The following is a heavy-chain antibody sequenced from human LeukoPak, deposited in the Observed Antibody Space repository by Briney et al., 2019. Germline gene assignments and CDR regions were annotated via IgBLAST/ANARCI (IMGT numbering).Heavy chain of an antibody. CDR2: VSPYNGNT. CDR3: ARNIAAAVSGGYSYYMDV. Sequence: GASVKVSCKASGYTFTRYGVSWLRQAPGQGLEWMGWVSPYNGNTNYAQNLQGRVTMTTDTSTTTAYMELRSLRSDDTAVYYCARNIAAAVSGGYSYYMDVWGKGTTVTIS. CDR1: GYTFTRYG. D-gene: IGHD6-13*01. J-gene: IGHJ6*03. V-gene: IGHV1-18*01.